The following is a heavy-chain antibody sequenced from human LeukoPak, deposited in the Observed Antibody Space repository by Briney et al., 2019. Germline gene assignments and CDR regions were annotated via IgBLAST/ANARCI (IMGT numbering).Heavy chain of an antibody. D-gene: IGHD1-1*01. CDR2: IYYSGST. CDR1: GGSISSGGYF. CDR3: ARFPHSLLADGIDY. V-gene: IGHV4-31*03. J-gene: IGHJ4*02. Sequence: SETLSLTCTVSGGSISSGGYFWSWIRQHPGKGLEWIGYIYYSGSTYYNPSLKSRVTISVDTSKNQFSLKLSSVTAADTAVYYCARFPHSLLADGIDYWGQGTLVTVSS.